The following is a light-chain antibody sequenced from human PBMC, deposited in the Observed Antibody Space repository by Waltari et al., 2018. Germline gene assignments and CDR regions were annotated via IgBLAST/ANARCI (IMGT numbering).Light chain of an antibody. J-gene: IGLJ1*01. CDR2: DVS. V-gene: IGLV2-11*01. CDR3: CSYAGSYTFEV. Sequence: QSALTQPRSVSGSPGQSVTISCTGTSSDVGGYNYVSWYQQHPGKAPKLMIYDVSKRPSGVPDRFSGSKSGNTASLTISGLQAEDEADYYCCSYAGSYTFEVFGTG. CDR1: SSDVGGYNY.